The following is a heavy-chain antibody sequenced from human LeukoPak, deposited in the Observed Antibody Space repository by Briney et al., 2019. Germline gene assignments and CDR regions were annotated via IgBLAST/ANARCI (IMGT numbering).Heavy chain of an antibody. Sequence: GGSLRLSCAASGFTFSSYGMHWVRQAPGKGLEWVAFIRYDGSNKYYADSVKGRFTISRDNAKNSLYLQMNSLRAEDTAVYYCARHLRAGTTSQYYYYCMDVWGKGTTVTVSS. V-gene: IGHV3-30*02. CDR1: GFTFSSYG. J-gene: IGHJ6*03. CDR3: ARHLRAGTTSQYYYYCMDV. D-gene: IGHD1-1*01. CDR2: IRYDGSNK.